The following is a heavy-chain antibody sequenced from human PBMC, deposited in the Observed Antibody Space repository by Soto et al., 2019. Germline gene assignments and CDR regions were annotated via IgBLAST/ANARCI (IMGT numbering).Heavy chain of an antibody. CDR3: ARASHYDFWSGYFYFDY. V-gene: IGHV4-30-2*01. CDR2: IYHSGST. J-gene: IGHJ4*02. Sequence: SETLSLTCAVSGGSISSGGYSWSWIRQPPGKGLEWIGYIYHSGSTYYNPSLKSRVTISVDRSKNQFSLKLSSVTAADTAVYYCARASHYDFWSGYFYFDYWGQGTLVTVSS. D-gene: IGHD3-3*01. CDR1: GGSISSGGYS.